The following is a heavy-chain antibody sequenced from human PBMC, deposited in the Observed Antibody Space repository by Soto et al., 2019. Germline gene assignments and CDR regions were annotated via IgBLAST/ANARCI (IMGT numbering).Heavy chain of an antibody. Sequence: QLQLQESGPGLVKPSETLSLTCTVSGGSISSNSYYWGWIRQPPGKGLEWIGSIYYIGSTYYNPSLKSRVTISIDTPKNQFSLKLSSVTAADTAVYYCARLTTGRHYWGQGTLVTVSS. D-gene: IGHD4-4*01. CDR3: ARLTTGRHY. V-gene: IGHV4-39*01. CDR2: IYYIGST. J-gene: IGHJ4*02. CDR1: GGSISSNSYY.